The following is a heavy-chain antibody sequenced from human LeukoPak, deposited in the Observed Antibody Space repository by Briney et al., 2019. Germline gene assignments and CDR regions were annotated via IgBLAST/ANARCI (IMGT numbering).Heavy chain of an antibody. CDR3: ARSRPAPKEFDH. D-gene: IGHD2-2*01. J-gene: IGHJ4*02. CDR1: GGSISSHY. V-gene: IGHV4-59*08. Sequence: SETLSLTCTVSGGSISSHYWSWIRQPPGKGLAWIGYIYYSGSTNYNPSLKSRVTISVDTSKNQFSLKLDSVTAADTAVYYCARSRPAPKEFDHWGQGTLVTVSS. CDR2: IYYSGST.